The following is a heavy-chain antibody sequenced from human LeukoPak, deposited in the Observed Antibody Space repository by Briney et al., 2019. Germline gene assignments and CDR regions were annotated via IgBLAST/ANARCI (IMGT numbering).Heavy chain of an antibody. CDR2: IYYSGST. D-gene: IGHD5-24*01. Sequence: SETLSLTCTVSGGSISSYYWSWIRQPPGKGLEWIGYIYYSGSTYYNPSLKSRVTISVDTSKNQFSLKLSSVTAADTAVYYCARGVRWLQLSYFDYWGQGTLVTVSS. J-gene: IGHJ4*02. V-gene: IGHV4-59*12. CDR1: GGSISSYY. CDR3: ARGVRWLQLSYFDY.